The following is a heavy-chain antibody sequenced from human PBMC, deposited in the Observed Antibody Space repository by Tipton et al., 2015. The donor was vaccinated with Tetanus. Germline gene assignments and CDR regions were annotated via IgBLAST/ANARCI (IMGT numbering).Heavy chain of an antibody. Sequence: LRLSCAVYGGSFSGYYWSWIRQPPGKGLEWIGEINHSGSTNYNPSPKSRVTISVDTSKNQLSLRLSSVTAADTAVYYCAREPVSGSASDTWGQGTLVSVSS. CDR3: AREPVSGSASDT. D-gene: IGHD1-26*01. CDR2: INHSGST. V-gene: IGHV4-34*01. CDR1: GGSFSGYY. J-gene: IGHJ5*02.